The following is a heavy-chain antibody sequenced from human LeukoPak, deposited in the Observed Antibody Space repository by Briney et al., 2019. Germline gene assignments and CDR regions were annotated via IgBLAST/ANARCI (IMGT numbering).Heavy chain of an antibody. CDR2: ISGSGGST. J-gene: IGHJ5*02. CDR1: GFTFSSYA. CDR3: ARVRTSSYCSGGSCYGWFDP. V-gene: IGHV3-23*01. D-gene: IGHD2-15*01. Sequence: PGGSLRLSCAASGFTFSSYAMSWVRQAPGKGLEWVSAISGSGGSTYYADSVKGRFTISRDNSKNTLYLQMNSLRAEDTAVYYCARVRTSSYCSGGSCYGWFDPWGQGTLVTVSS.